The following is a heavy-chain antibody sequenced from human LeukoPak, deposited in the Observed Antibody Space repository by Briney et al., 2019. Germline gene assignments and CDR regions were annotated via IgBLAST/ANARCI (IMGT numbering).Heavy chain of an antibody. V-gene: IGHV3-33*01. CDR2: IWYDGSNK. CDR1: GFTFSSYG. D-gene: IGHD4-17*01. CDR3: ARDGPSFLYGDNGSISGDAFDI. J-gene: IGHJ3*02. Sequence: PGRSLRLSCAASGFTFSSYGMHWVRQAPGKGLEWVAVIWYDGSNKYYADSVKGRFTISRDNSKNTLYLQMNSLRAEDTAVYYCARDGPSFLYGDNGSISGDAFDIWGQGTMVTVSS.